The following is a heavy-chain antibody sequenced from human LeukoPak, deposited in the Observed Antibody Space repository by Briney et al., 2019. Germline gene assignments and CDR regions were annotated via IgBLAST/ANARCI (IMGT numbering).Heavy chain of an antibody. J-gene: IGHJ4*02. CDR1: GFTFSSYN. D-gene: IGHD1-26*01. CDR3: ARDFSRRSYYGDVDY. Sequence: GGSLRLSCAASGFTFSSYNMNWVRQAPGKGLEGVSSISSGSSYIYYADSVKGRFTISRDNAKNPLYLQMNSLRAEDTAVYYCARDFSRRSYYGDVDYWGQGTLVTVSS. CDR2: ISSGSSYI. V-gene: IGHV3-21*01.